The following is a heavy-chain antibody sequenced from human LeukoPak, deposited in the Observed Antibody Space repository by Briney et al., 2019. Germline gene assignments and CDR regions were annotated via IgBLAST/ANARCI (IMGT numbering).Heavy chain of an antibody. CDR2: ITDSGGGT. CDR3: AKRGAGYYFDY. D-gene: IGHD3-10*01. CDR1: GFTFSSYA. V-gene: IGHV3-23*01. Sequence: GGSLRLSCAASGFTFSSYAMSWVRQAPGKGLEWVSSITDSGGGTFYADSVKGRFTISRDNSKNTLFLQLNSLRAEDTAVYYCAKRGAGYYFDYWGQGTLVTVFS. J-gene: IGHJ4*02.